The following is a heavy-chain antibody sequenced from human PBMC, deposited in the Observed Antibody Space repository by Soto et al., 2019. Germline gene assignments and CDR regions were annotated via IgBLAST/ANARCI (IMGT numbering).Heavy chain of an antibody. D-gene: IGHD5-18*01. Sequence: QVQLVQSGAEVKKPGASVKVSCKVSGYTLTELSMHWVRQAPGKGLEWMGGCDPEDGETIYAQKFQGRVTMTEHTSTDTAYMELSSLRSEDTAVYYCATVAGYSYGQYYFDYWGQGTLVTVSS. J-gene: IGHJ4*02. CDR2: CDPEDGET. V-gene: IGHV1-24*01. CDR3: ATVAGYSYGQYYFDY. CDR1: GYTLTELS.